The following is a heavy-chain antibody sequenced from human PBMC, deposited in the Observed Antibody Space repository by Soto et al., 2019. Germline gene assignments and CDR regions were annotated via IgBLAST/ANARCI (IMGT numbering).Heavy chain of an antibody. CDR1: GDSISPFY. J-gene: IGHJ4*02. V-gene: IGHV4-59*01. CDR3: ARGCTVRNYAAVSSDYFYFFDY. Sequence: PSETLSLTCTVSGDSISPFYWGWMRQSPGKELAWIGYVYYTGSTNYNPSLKSRVTISVDRSKNQFSLKLTSATAADTAVYYCARGCTVRNYAAVSSDYFYFFDYLGQGTQVTVSS. CDR2: VYYTGST. D-gene: IGHD3-22*01.